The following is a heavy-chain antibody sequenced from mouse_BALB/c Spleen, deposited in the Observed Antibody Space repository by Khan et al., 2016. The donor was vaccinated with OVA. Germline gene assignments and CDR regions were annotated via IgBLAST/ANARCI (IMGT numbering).Heavy chain of an antibody. D-gene: IGHD2-3*01. J-gene: IGHJ4*01. V-gene: IGHV3-2*02. CDR2: ISYSGST. CDR1: GYSITSDYA. Sequence: EVQLQESGPGLVKPSQSLSLTCTVTGYSITSDYAWNWIRQFPGNKLEWMGYISYSGSTNYNPALKSRISITRDTSKNQFFLQLNSVTTEYTATXYCARDGSRYNYAMDYWGQGTSVTVSS. CDR3: ARDGSRYNYAMDY.